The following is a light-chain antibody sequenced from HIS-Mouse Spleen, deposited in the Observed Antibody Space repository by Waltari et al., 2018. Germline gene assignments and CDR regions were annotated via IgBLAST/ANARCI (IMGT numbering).Light chain of an antibody. CDR3: CSYAGSYTLV. CDR1: SSDVGGYNF. V-gene: IGLV2-11*01. J-gene: IGLJ2*01. Sequence: QSALTQPRSVSGSPGQSVTISCTGTSSDVGGYNFVSWSPQHPCTAPKLMIYDVSKRPSGFPDRFACSKSGNTASLTISGLQAEDEADYYCCSYAGSYTLVFGGGTKLTVL. CDR2: DVS.